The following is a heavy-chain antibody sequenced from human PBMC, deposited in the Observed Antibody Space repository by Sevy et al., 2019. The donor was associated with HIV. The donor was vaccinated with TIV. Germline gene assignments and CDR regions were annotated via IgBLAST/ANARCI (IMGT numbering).Heavy chain of an antibody. CDR3: TRRRDSSGWRDSDY. CDR1: GFTFSGSA. CDR2: IRSKANSYAT. J-gene: IGHJ4*02. Sequence: GGSLRLSCAASGFTFSGSAMHWVRQASGKGLEWVGRIRSKANSYATAYAASVKGRFTISRDDSKNTAYLQMNSLKTEDTAVYYCTRRRDSSGWRDSDYWGQGTLVTVSS. D-gene: IGHD6-19*01. V-gene: IGHV3-73*01.